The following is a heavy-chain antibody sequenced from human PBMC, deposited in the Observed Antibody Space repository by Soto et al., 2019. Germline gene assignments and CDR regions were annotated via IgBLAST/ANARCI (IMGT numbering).Heavy chain of an antibody. J-gene: IGHJ3*02. CDR2: IYYSGST. CDR1: GGSISSYY. V-gene: IGHV4-59*01. CDR3: ARVKTGLDAFDI. Sequence: SETLSLTCTVSGGSISSYYWSWIRQPPGKGLEWIGYIYYSGSTNYNPSLKSRVTISVDTSKNQFSLKLSSVTAADTAVYYWARVKTGLDAFDIWGQGTMVTVSS.